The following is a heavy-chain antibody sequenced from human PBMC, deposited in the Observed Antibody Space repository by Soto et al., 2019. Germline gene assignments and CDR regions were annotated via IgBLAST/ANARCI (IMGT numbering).Heavy chain of an antibody. V-gene: IGHV1-46*01. CDR1: GYTFTHYY. CDR2: INPASGST. D-gene: IGHD2-2*01. Sequence: QVQLVQSGAEVKKPGASVKLSCRTSGYTFTHYYIHWVRQAPGQGLEWLAIINPASGSTNYAQDFLGTVTLTMDTSPTTVYMELSGLRAEDTAIFYCARDLPAGDHWGQGTLVTVSS. J-gene: IGHJ4*02. CDR3: ARDLPAGDH.